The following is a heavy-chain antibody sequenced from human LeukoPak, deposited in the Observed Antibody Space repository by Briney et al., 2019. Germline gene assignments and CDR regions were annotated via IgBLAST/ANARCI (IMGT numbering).Heavy chain of an antibody. V-gene: IGHV4-59*01. Sequence: SETLSLTCTVSGGSISSYYWSWIRQPPGKGLERIGYIYYSGSTNYNPSLKSRVTISVDTSKNQFSLKLSSVTAADTAVYYCARVAFYSSGWPSTEYYFDYWGQGTLVTVSS. D-gene: IGHD6-19*01. CDR2: IYYSGST. J-gene: IGHJ4*02. CDR3: ARVAFYSSGWPSTEYYFDY. CDR1: GGSISSYY.